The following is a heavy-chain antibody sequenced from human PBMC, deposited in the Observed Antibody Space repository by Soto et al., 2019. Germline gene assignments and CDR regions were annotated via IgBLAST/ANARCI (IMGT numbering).Heavy chain of an antibody. CDR2: IKSKTDAATT. V-gene: IGHV3-15*01. J-gene: IGHJ4*02. D-gene: IGHD1-26*01. Sequence: EVQLVASGGKLVQPGGSLRLSCAASGFTFSNAWMSWVRQGPGKGLEWVGRIKSKTDAATTDYAAPVKGSFKIARVDSKSTLYLLMNSLKTEDTAVYYCTTEFSVGVTGDYWGQGTLVTVPS. CDR3: TTEFSVGVTGDY. CDR1: GFTFSNAW.